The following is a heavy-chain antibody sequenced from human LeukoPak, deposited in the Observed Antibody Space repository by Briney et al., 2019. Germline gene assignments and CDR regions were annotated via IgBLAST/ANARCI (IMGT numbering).Heavy chain of an antibody. V-gene: IGHV4-34*01. J-gene: IGHJ6*03. CDR2: INHSGST. CDR1: GGSFSGYY. CDR3: ARGHKTPVYYYYMDV. Sequence: SETLSLTCAVYGGSFSGYYWSWLRQPPGKGLEWIGEINHSGSTNYNPSLKSRVTMSVDTSKNQFSLKLSSVTAADTAVYYCARGHKTPVYYYYMDVWGKGTTVTVSS.